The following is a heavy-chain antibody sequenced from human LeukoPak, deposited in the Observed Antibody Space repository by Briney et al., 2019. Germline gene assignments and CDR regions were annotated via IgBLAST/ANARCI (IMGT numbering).Heavy chain of an antibody. CDR2: ISGSGGIT. J-gene: IGHJ4*02. V-gene: IGHV3-23*01. D-gene: IGHD1-26*01. Sequence: PGGSLRLSCAASGFTFSRYAMSWVRQAPGKGLEWVSSISGSGGITYHADSLKGRFTISRDNSKNTLYLQMGSLRAEDMAVYYCARASKWELLHYWGQGTLVTVSS. CDR1: GFTFSRYA. CDR3: ARASKWELLHY.